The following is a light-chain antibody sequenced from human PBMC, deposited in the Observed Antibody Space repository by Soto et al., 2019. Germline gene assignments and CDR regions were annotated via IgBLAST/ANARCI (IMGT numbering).Light chain of an antibody. CDR3: QQRSDLPPIT. J-gene: IGKJ5*01. V-gene: IGKV3-11*01. CDR2: DAS. Sequence: EIVLTQSPATLSLSPGERATLSCRASQSVSRYLAWYQQKPGQAPRLLIYDASNRATGIPARFSGSGSGTDFTLTISSLEPEDFSVYYCQQRSDLPPITFGPGTRLEIK. CDR1: QSVSRY.